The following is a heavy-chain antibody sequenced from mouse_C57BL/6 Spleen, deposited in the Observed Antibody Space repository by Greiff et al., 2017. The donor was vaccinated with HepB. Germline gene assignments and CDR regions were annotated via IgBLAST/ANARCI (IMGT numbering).Heavy chain of an antibody. D-gene: IGHD2-5*01. CDR2: ISDGGSYT. CDR3: ARAYYNNYSDIDY. V-gene: IGHV5-4*03. Sequence: EVMLVESGGGLVKPGGSLKLSCAASGFTFSSYAMSWVRQTPEKRLEWVATISDGGSYTYYPDNVKGRFTISRDNAKNNLYLQMSHMTSEDTAMYYCARAYYNNYSDIDYWGQGTSVTVSS. J-gene: IGHJ4*01. CDR1: GFTFSSYA.